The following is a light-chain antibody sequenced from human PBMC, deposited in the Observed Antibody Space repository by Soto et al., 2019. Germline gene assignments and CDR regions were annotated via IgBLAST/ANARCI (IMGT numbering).Light chain of an antibody. V-gene: IGKV3-15*01. J-gene: IGKJ1*01. Sequence: EIVVTQSPATLSVSPGERATLSCRASQSVSNQLAWYQQKPGQAPRLLIYGASTRATGIPDRFSGSGSGTEFTLTISSLQSEDFAVYYCQQYNNWPPWTFGQGTKVETK. CDR1: QSVSNQ. CDR3: QQYNNWPPWT. CDR2: GAS.